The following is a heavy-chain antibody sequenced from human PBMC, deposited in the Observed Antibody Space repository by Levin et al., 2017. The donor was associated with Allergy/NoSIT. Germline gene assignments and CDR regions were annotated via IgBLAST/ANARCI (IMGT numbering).Heavy chain of an antibody. CDR2: IMPIFGTP. J-gene: IGHJ4*01. CDR1: GGTFSSYG. V-gene: IGHV1-69*01. CDR3: AREVSGGNQLLRSPTRAYDY. D-gene: IGHD2-2*01. Sequence: KISCKASGGTFSSYGITWVRQAPGQGPEWMGGIMPIFGTPNYAQKFQDRVPFIADESTSTVYMELGSLSSSDTALYYCAREVSGGNQLLRSPTRAYDYWGHGTLVTVSS.